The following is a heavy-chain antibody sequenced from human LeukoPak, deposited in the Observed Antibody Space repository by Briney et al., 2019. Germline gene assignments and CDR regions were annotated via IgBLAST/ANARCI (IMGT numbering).Heavy chain of an antibody. D-gene: IGHD3-9*01. Sequence: PGGSLRLSCAASGFTFSNYGMHWVRQAPGKGLEWVAGIWYDGSTYYTDSAKGRITISRDNSKNTLYLQMNTLGAEDTAVYYCARDRTTILSSFDIWGQGTMVTVSS. J-gene: IGHJ3*02. CDR2: IWYDGST. V-gene: IGHV3-33*01. CDR3: ARDRTTILSSFDI. CDR1: GFTFSNYG.